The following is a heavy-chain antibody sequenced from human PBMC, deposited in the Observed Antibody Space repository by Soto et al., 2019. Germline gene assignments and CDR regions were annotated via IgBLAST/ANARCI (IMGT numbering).Heavy chain of an antibody. CDR2: INHSGST. J-gene: IGHJ4*02. Sequence: SETLSLTCAVYGGSFSGYYWSWIRQPPGKGLEWIGEINHSGSTNYNPSLKSRVTISVDTSKNQFSLKLSSVTAADTAVYYCARTYSSSWSPFEYWAQGTLVTVSS. CDR3: ARTYSSSWSPFEY. D-gene: IGHD6-13*01. CDR1: GGSFSGYY. V-gene: IGHV4-34*01.